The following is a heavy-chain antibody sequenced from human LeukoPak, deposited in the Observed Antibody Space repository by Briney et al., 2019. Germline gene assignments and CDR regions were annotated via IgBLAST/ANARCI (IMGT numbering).Heavy chain of an antibody. CDR3: ARDSGSQPVDP. Sequence: ASVKVSCKASGYTFTGYYMHWVRQAPGQGLEWMGWINPNSGGTNYAQKFQGRVTMTRDTSISTAYMELNRLRSDDTGVYYCARDSGSQPVDPWGQGTLVTVSS. CDR1: GYTFTGYY. D-gene: IGHD1-26*01. V-gene: IGHV1-2*02. CDR2: INPNSGGT. J-gene: IGHJ5*02.